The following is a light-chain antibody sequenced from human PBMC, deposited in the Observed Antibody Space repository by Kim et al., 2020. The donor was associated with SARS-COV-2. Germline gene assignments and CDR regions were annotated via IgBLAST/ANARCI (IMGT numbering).Light chain of an antibody. J-gene: IGKJ4*01. V-gene: IGKV3-15*01. CDR3: QQYNKWPPFT. Sequence: SPGEKATLSCRASQSVSINLAWYQQKPGQAPRLLIYGASTRATGIPARFSGSGSGTEFTLTIYSLQSEDFAVYYCQQYNKWPPFTFGGGTKVDIK. CDR1: QSVSIN. CDR2: GAS.